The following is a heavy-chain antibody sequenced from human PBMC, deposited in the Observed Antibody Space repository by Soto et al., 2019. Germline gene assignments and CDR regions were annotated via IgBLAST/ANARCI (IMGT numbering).Heavy chain of an antibody. Sequence: QLQLQESGPGLVKPSETLSLTCTVSGGSISSTSYYWGWIRQPPGKGLEWIGSIYYSGSTYYNPSLKSRVTISVDTSKNQFSLKLTSVTAADTAVYYCARVPRTVTTPQRYYFDYWGQGTLVTVSS. CDR1: GGSISSTSYY. V-gene: IGHV4-39*01. CDR3: ARVPRTVTTPQRYYFDY. J-gene: IGHJ4*02. CDR2: IYYSGST. D-gene: IGHD4-17*01.